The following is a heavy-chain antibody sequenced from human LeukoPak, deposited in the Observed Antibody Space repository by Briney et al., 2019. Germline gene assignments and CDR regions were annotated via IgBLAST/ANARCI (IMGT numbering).Heavy chain of an antibody. CDR1: GGSISSYY. CDR3: ARHGDSSGYYYAIDY. Sequence: PSETLSLICTVSGGSISSYYWSWIRQPPGKGLEWIGYIFYSGSTNYNPSLKSRVTISVDTSKNQFSLKLSSVTAADTAVYYCARHGDSSGYYYAIDYWGQGTLVTVSS. D-gene: IGHD3-22*01. CDR2: IFYSGST. V-gene: IGHV4-59*08. J-gene: IGHJ4*02.